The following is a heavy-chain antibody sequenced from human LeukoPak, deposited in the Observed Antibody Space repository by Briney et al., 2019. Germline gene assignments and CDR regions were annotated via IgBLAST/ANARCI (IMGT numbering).Heavy chain of an antibody. CDR3: ARDHDGGYGLFDY. CDR2: ISSSGSLI. J-gene: IGHJ4*02. Sequence: PGGSLRLSCAASGFTFSSYNMNWVRQAPGKGLEWLSYISSSGSLIYYADSVKGRFTISRDNAKNSLYLQMNSLRAEDTAVYYCARDHDGGYGLFDYWGQGTPVTVSS. D-gene: IGHD5-12*01. CDR1: GFTFSSYN. V-gene: IGHV3-48*04.